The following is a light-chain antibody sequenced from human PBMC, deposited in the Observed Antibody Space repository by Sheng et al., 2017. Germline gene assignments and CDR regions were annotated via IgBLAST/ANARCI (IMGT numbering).Light chain of an antibody. CDR1: QGISNY. V-gene: IGKV1-27*01. Sequence: DIQMTQSPSSLSASVGDRVTITCRASQGISNYLAWYQQKPGKVPKLLIYAASTLQSGVPSRFSGSGSGTDFTLTISSLQSEDFALYYCQHYNNWPPMYTFGQGTKLEIK. CDR2: AAS. CDR3: QHYNNWPPMYT. J-gene: IGKJ2*01.